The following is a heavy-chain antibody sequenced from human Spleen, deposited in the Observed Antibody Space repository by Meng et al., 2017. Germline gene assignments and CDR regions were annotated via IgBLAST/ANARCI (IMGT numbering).Heavy chain of an antibody. Sequence: LERPESGPGLVRPSETLSLTCTVSGGTMSSRDYYWGWIRHPPGKGLEWIGEINHSGSTNYNPSLESRATISVDTSQNNLSLKLSSVTAADSAVYYCARGPTTMAHDFDYWGQGTLVTVSS. V-gene: IGHV4-39*02. CDR2: INHSGST. D-gene: IGHD4-11*01. CDR1: GGTMSSRDYY. CDR3: ARGPTTMAHDFDY. J-gene: IGHJ4*02.